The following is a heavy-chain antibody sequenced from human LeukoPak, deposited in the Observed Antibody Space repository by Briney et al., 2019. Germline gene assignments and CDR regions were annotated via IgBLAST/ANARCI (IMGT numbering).Heavy chain of an antibody. CDR3: PKYSSSYGVDY. Sequence: GGSLRLSCAASGFTFSSYAMHWVRQAPGKGLEWVAVISYDGSNKYYADSVKGRFTISRDNSKNTLYLQMNSLRAEDTAVYYCPKYSSSYGVDYWGQGTLVTVSS. D-gene: IGHD6-6*01. CDR2: ISYDGSNK. V-gene: IGHV3-30*01. CDR1: GFTFSSYA. J-gene: IGHJ4*02.